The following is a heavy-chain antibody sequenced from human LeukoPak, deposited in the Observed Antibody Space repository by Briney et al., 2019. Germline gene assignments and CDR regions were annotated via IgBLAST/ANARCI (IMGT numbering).Heavy chain of an antibody. Sequence: SQTLSLTCTVSGGSINNGGYYWSWIRQHPGKGLEWIGYIYYSGSSYYNPSLRSRVTISVDTSKNQFSLKLSSVTAADTAVYYCARVNTDAFDIWGQGTMVTVSS. CDR2: IYYSGSS. D-gene: IGHD2/OR15-2a*01. V-gene: IGHV4-31*03. J-gene: IGHJ3*02. CDR3: ARVNTDAFDI. CDR1: GGSINNGGYY.